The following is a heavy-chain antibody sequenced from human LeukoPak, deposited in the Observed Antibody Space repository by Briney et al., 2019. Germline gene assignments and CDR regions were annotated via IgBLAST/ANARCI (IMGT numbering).Heavy chain of an antibody. CDR3: ARASYDSSGYKAFDI. J-gene: IGHJ3*02. CDR1: GYTFTSYG. Sequence: ASVKVSCKASGYTFTSYGISWVRQAPGQGLEWMGWISAYNGNTNYAQKLQGRVTMTTDTSTSTAYMELRSLRSEDTAVYYCARASYDSSGYKAFDIWGQGTMVTVSS. CDR2: ISAYNGNT. D-gene: IGHD3-22*01. V-gene: IGHV1-18*01.